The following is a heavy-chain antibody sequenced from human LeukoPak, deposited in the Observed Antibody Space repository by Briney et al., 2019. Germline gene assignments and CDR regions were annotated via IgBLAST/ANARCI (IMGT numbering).Heavy chain of an antibody. CDR1: GGSFSGYY. J-gene: IGHJ4*02. CDR2: INHSGST. CDR3: ARVPLDY. Sequence: SETLSLTCAVYGGSFSGYYWSWIRQPPGKGLEWIGEINHSGSTNYNPSLRSRVTISVDTSKNQFSLKLSSVTAADTAVYYCARVPLDYWGQGTLVTVSS. V-gene: IGHV4-34*01.